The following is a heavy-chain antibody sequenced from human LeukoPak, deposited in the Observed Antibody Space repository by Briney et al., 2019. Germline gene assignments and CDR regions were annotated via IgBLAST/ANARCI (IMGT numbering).Heavy chain of an antibody. CDR2: IYYSGST. V-gene: IGHV4-59*12. J-gene: IGHJ5*02. D-gene: IGHD3-10*01. Sequence: SETLSLTCTVSGGSISSYYWSWIRQPPGKGLEWIGYIYYSGSTNYNPSLKSRVTISVDTSKNQFSLNLNSVTAADTAVYYCARGPISFGEYNWFDPWGQGTLVTVSS. CDR3: ARGPISFGEYNWFDP. CDR1: GGSISSYY.